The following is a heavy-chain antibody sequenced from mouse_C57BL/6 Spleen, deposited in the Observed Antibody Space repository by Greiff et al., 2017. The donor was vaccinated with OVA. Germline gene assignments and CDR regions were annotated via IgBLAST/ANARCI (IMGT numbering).Heavy chain of an antibody. CDR2: FHPYNDDT. CDR3: ARGGLYDYDRYAMDY. Sequence: VQLQQSGAELVKPGASVKMSCKASGYTFTTYPIEWMKQNHGKSLEWIGNFHPYNDDTKYNEKFKGKATLTVVNSASTVYLELSRLSSDDSAVYYWARGGLYDYDRYAMDYWGQGTSVTVSS. CDR1: GYTFTTYP. J-gene: IGHJ4*01. D-gene: IGHD2-4*01. V-gene: IGHV1-47*01.